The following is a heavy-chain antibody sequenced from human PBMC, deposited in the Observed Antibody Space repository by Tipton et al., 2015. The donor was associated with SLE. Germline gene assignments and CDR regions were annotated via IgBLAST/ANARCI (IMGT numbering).Heavy chain of an antibody. D-gene: IGHD6-6*01. CDR1: RFTFSSYA. J-gene: IGHJ4*02. Sequence: SLRLSCAASRFTFSSYAMSWVRQAPGKGLQWVSSISSSSSNIYYADSVKGRFTISRDNAKNSLYLQMNSLRAEDTAVYYCARDPTIAARPGGFYFDYWGQGTLVTGSS. CDR2: ISSSSSNI. CDR3: ARDPTIAARPGGFYFDY. V-gene: IGHV3-21*01.